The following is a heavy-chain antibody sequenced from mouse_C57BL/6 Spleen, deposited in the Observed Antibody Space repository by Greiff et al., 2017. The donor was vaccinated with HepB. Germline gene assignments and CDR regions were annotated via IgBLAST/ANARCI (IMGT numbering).Heavy chain of an antibody. Sequence: EVKLQESGPGLVKPSQSLSLTCSVTGYSITSGYYWNWIRQFPGNKLEWMGYISYDGSNNYNPSLKNRISITRDTSKNQFFLKLNSVTTEDTATYYCARHLRDFDYWGQGTTLTVSS. CDR3: ARHLRDFDY. V-gene: IGHV3-6*01. CDR1: GYSITSGYY. J-gene: IGHJ2*01. CDR2: ISYDGSN.